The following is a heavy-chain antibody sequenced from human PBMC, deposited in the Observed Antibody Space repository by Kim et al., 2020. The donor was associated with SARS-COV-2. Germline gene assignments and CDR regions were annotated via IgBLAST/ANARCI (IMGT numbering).Heavy chain of an antibody. V-gene: IGHV3-23*01. Sequence: ADDVKGRFAISRDNSKKIVYLQMNSLRADDTAIYYCASVGDGSSWYGFSFWGQGTLVTVSS. CDR3: ASVGDGSSWYGFSF. J-gene: IGHJ4*02. D-gene: IGHD6-13*01.